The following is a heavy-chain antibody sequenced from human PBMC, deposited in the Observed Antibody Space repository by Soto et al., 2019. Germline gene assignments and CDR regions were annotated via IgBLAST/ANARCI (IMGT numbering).Heavy chain of an antibody. D-gene: IGHD6-19*01. CDR3: ARDGGSGWYDAFDI. CDR2: ISAYNGNT. Sequence: GPPVKVSCKASGYTFTSYGISWVRQAPGQGLEWMGWISAYNGNTNYAQKLQGRVTMTTDTSTSTAYMELRSLRSDDTAVYYCARDGGSGWYDAFDIWGQGTMVTVSS. J-gene: IGHJ3*02. V-gene: IGHV1-18*01. CDR1: GYTFTSYG.